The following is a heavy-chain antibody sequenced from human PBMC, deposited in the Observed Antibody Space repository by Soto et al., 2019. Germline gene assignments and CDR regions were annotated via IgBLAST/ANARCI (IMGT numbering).Heavy chain of an antibody. Sequence: GGSLRLSCAASGFTVSSNYMSWVRQAPGKGLEWVSVIYSGGSTYYADSAKGRFTISRDNSKNTLYLQMNSLRAEDTAVYYCARGLYSGWHYFDYWGQGTLVTVS. V-gene: IGHV3-66*01. D-gene: IGHD5-12*01. CDR1: GFTVSSNY. J-gene: IGHJ4*02. CDR2: IYSGGST. CDR3: ARGLYSGWHYFDY.